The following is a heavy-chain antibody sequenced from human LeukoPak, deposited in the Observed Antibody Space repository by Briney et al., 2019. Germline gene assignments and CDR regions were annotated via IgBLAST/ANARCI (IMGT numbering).Heavy chain of an antibody. D-gene: IGHD3-10*01. CDR1: GFTFRSYW. J-gene: IGHJ4*02. V-gene: IGHV3-7*04. CDR2: IKQDGNEK. Sequence: GGSLRLSCAASGFTFRSYWMTWVRQAPGKGLEWVANIKQDGNEKYYVDSVKGRFTISRDNAKNSLYLQMNSLRAEDTAVYYCAREYFFGSGSYYNGYWGQGALVIVSS. CDR3: AREYFFGSGSYYNGY.